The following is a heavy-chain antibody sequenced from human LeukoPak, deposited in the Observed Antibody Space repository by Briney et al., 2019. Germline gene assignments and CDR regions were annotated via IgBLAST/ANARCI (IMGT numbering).Heavy chain of an antibody. V-gene: IGHV3-23*01. CDR1: GFTFSSYA. Sequence: GGSLRLSCAASGFTFSSYAMSWVRQAPGKGLEWVSAISGSGGSTYYADSVKGRFTISRDNSKNTLYLQMNCLRAEDTAVYYCAKDRSRGGSGSYLDYWGQGTLVTVSS. CDR2: ISGSGGST. D-gene: IGHD3-10*01. J-gene: IGHJ4*02. CDR3: AKDRSRGGSGSYLDY.